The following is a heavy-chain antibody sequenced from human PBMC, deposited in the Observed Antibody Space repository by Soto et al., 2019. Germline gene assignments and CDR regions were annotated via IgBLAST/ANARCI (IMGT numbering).Heavy chain of an antibody. CDR3: ARAPFTIYDTSGYYDY. CDR1: GFTFSSSG. D-gene: IGHD3-22*01. Sequence: GGSLRLSCGASGFTFSSSGMHWVRQSPGKGLEWVAIIWYDGSKKYYADSVKGRFTISRDNSKNTVYLQMNSLRAEDTAVYYCARAPFTIYDTSGYYDYWGQGTLVTVSS. CDR2: IWYDGSKK. V-gene: IGHV3-33*01. J-gene: IGHJ4*02.